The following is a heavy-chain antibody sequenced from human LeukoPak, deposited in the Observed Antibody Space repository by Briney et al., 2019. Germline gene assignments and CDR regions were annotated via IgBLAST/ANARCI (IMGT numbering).Heavy chain of an antibody. D-gene: IGHD6-6*01. Sequence: GESLKISCKGSGYSFTSHWIGWVRQMPGKGLEWMGIIYPGDSDTRYSPSFQGQVTISADKSISTAYLQWSSLKASDTAMYYCARARRERIGIAARPERYYFDYWGQGTLVTVSS. CDR1: GYSFTSHW. CDR3: ARARRERIGIAARPERYYFDY. CDR2: IYPGDSDT. V-gene: IGHV5-51*01. J-gene: IGHJ4*02.